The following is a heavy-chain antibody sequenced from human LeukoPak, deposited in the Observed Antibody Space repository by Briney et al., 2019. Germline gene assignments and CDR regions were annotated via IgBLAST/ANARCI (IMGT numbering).Heavy chain of an antibody. J-gene: IGHJ5*02. D-gene: IGHD4-23*01. Sequence: GGSLRLSCTVSGFTVSSNSMSWVRQAPGKGLEWVSFIYSGTTHYSDSVKGRFTISRDNAKSSLYLQMNSLRAEDTAVYYCARDPHNYGGNSGLLDPWGQGTLVTVSS. CDR3: ARDPHNYGGNSGLLDP. V-gene: IGHV3-53*01. CDR1: GFTVSSNS. CDR2: IYSGTT.